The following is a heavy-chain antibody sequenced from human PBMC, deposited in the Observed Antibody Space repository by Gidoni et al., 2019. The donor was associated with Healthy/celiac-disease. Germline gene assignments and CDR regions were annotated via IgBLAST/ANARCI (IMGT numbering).Heavy chain of an antibody. CDR2: IWYDGSNT. Sequence: LEWVAVIWYDGSNTYYADSVKGRFTISRDNSKNTLYLQMNSLRAEDTAVYYCARGRYDFWSGYYPDYYYGMDVGGQGTTVTVSS. J-gene: IGHJ6*02. CDR3: ARGRYDFWSGYYPDYYYGMDV. D-gene: IGHD3-3*01. V-gene: IGHV3-33*01.